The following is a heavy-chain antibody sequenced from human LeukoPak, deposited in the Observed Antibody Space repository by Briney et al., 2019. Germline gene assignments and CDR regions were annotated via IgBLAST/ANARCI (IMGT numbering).Heavy chain of an antibody. Sequence: ASVKVSCKASGCTFTSYGISWVRQAPGQGLEWMGWISAYNGNTNYAQKLQGRVTMTTDTSTSTAHMELRSLRSDDTAVYYCARDNSGYDYAFDIWGQGTMVTVSS. D-gene: IGHD5-12*01. CDR1: GCTFTSYG. CDR3: ARDNSGYDYAFDI. CDR2: ISAYNGNT. J-gene: IGHJ3*02. V-gene: IGHV1-18*01.